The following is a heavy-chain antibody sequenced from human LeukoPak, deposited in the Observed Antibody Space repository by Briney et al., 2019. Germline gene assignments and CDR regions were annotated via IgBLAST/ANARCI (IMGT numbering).Heavy chain of an antibody. D-gene: IGHD1-26*01. CDR2: ISGSGGST. CDR3: AREYSGSRFDY. CDR1: GFTFINYA. J-gene: IGHJ4*02. V-gene: IGHV3-23*01. Sequence: GGSLRLSCAASGFTFINYAMIWVRQAPGKGLEWVSIISGSGGSTYYVDSVKGRFTISRDDSKNTLYLRMNSLRAEDTAVYYCAREYSGSRFDYWGQGTLVTVSS.